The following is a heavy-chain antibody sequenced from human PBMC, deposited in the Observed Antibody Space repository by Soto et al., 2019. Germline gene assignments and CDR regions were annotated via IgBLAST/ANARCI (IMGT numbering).Heavy chain of an antibody. CDR3: ARGLNVIIAVAGGDAFDI. V-gene: IGHV4-34*01. CDR2: INHSGST. Sequence: SETLSLTCAVYGGSFSGYYWSWIRQPPGKGLEWIGEINHSGSTNYNPSLKSRVTISVDTSKNQFSLQLSSVTAADTAVYYCARGLNVIIAVAGGDAFDIWGQGKRVTVSS. D-gene: IGHD6-19*01. CDR1: GGSFSGYY. J-gene: IGHJ3*02.